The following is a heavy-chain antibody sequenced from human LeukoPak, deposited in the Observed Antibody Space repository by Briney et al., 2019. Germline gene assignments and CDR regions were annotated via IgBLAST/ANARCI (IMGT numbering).Heavy chain of an antibody. CDR2: ISAYNGNT. CDR3: ARVSGSYNYYYYYMDV. V-gene: IGHV1-18*04. D-gene: IGHD1-26*01. J-gene: IGHJ6*03. Sequence: EASVKVSCKASGYTFTSYYMHWVRQAPGQGLEWMGWISAYNGNTNYAQKLQGRVTMTTDTSTSTAYMELRSLRSDDTAVYYCARVSGSYNYYYYYMDVWGKGTTVTVSS. CDR1: GYTFTSYY.